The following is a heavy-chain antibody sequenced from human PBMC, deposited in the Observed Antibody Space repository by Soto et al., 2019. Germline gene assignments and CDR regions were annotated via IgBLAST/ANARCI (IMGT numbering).Heavy chain of an antibody. V-gene: IGHV4-61*01. CDR2: IYYSGST. CDR1: GGSVSSGSYY. J-gene: IGHJ6*02. D-gene: IGHD2-2*01. CDR3: ARVIVLVPAASYYYYYGMDV. Sequence: QVQLQESGPGLVKPSETLSLTCTVSGGSVSSGSYYWSWIRQPPGKGLEWIGYIYYSGSTNYNPSLKSRVTISVDTSKNQFSLKLSSVTAADTAVYYCARVIVLVPAASYYYYYGMDVWGQGTTVTVSS.